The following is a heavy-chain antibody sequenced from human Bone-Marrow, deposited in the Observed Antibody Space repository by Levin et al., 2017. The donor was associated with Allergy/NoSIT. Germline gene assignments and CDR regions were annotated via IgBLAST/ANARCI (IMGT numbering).Heavy chain of an antibody. J-gene: IGHJ5*02. CDR1: GFTFEDFT. CDR2: ISWDGTRT. D-gene: IGHD6-13*01. Sequence: GESLKISCVASGFTFEDFTMHWVRQVPGKGLEWVSLISWDGTRTYYADPVKGRFIISRDDSKNSLYLQMNSLRTEDTAFYYCVKDMGFGSTFSWFDPWGQGTLVTVSS. V-gene: IGHV3-43*01. CDR3: VKDMGFGSTFSWFDP.